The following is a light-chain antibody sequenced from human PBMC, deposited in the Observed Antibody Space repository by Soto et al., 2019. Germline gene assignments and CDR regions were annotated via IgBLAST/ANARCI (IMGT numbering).Light chain of an antibody. CDR2: GAY. CDR3: QQSGDTHQWT. V-gene: IGKV3-20*01. J-gene: IGKJ1*01. Sequence: VLPTSLGPLSFPPVERANISFRASQSVSSIYLGWYQTTPGQAPRLIMYGAYSRATGIPDRFSGSGSGTDFTLTISSLQPEDSATYDCQQSGDTHQWTVGQGPKVDLK. CDR1: QSVSSIY.